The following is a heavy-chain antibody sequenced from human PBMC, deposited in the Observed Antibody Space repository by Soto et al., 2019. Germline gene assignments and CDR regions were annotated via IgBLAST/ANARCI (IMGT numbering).Heavy chain of an antibody. CDR3: ARAQAASSSLGISFSFYYGTDV. V-gene: IGHV1-69*01. CDR2: IIPIFGTA. CDR1: GGTFSSYA. D-gene: IGHD2-15*01. Sequence: QVQLVQSGAEVKKPASSVKVSCKAPGGTFSSYAISWVRQAPGQGLEWMGGIIPIFGTAKYAQKFQVRVKITADESKGTGYMELSRVRSEDTAVDSYARAQAASSSLGISFSFYYGTDVWGEGTTATFSS. J-gene: IGHJ6*04.